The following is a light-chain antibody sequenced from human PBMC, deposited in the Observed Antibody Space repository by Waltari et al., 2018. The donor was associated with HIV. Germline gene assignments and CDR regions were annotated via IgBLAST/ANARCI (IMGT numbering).Light chain of an antibody. CDR1: NSNIGSNT. CDR2: NNN. V-gene: IGLV1-44*01. J-gene: IGLJ2*01. Sequence: QSVLTQPPSASGTPGQRVTISCSGRNSNIGSNTVNWYQQHPGTAPKLLIYNNNQRPSGVSDRFSGSKSGTSASLAISGLQSEDEADYYCAAWDDSLNAHVLFGGGTKLTVL. CDR3: AAWDDSLNAHVL.